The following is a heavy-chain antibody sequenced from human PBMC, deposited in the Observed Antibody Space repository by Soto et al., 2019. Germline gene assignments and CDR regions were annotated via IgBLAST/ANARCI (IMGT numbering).Heavy chain of an antibody. CDR1: GGTFSSYA. J-gene: IGHJ6*02. CDR2: IIPIFGTA. V-gene: IGHV1-69*06. CDR3: ARDLRSSRNPGRGMDV. D-gene: IGHD3-10*01. Sequence: QVQLVQSGAEVKKPGYSVKVSCKASGGTFSSYAISWVRQAPGQGLEWMGGIIPIFGTANYAQKFQGRVTITSDKSTSTAYMELSSLRSEDTAVYSCARDLRSSRNPGRGMDVWGQGTTVTVSS.